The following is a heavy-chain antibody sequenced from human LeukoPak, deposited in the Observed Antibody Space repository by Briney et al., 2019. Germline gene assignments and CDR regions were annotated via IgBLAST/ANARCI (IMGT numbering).Heavy chain of an antibody. J-gene: IGHJ3*02. D-gene: IGHD3-22*01. CDR1: GFTFDDYA. Sequence: GGSLRLSCAASGFTFDDYAMHWVRQAPGKGLEWVSLISWDGDTTYYADSVKGRFTISRDNSKNSLYLLMNSLTTGDTALYYCAKARGLIGGAFDIWGRGTMVTVSS. V-gene: IGHV3-43*01. CDR2: ISWDGDTT. CDR3: AKARGLIGGAFDI.